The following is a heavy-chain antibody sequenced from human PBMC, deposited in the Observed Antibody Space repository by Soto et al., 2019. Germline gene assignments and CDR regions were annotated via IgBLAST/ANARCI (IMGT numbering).Heavy chain of an antibody. CDR3: ARDLGLRSAGDLYYYYMDV. Sequence: QVRLQQWGAGLLKPSETLSLTCAVYGGSFSGYYWYWIRQPPGKGLEWIGEIDHSGSTKYNPSLKSRVTISVDTSKNQFSLKVSSVTAADTAVYYCARDLGLRSAGDLYYYYMDVWGKGTTVTVSS. V-gene: IGHV4-34*01. D-gene: IGHD4-17*01. CDR2: IDHSGST. J-gene: IGHJ6*03. CDR1: GGSFSGYY.